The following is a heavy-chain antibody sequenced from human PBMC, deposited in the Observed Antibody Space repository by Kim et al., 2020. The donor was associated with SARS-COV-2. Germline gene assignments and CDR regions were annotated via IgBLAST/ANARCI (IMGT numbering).Heavy chain of an antibody. D-gene: IGHD2-15*01. CDR2: ISGSGGST. J-gene: IGHJ4*02. Sequence: GGSLRLSCAASGFTFSSYAMSWVRQAPGKGLEWVSAISGSGGSTYYADSVKGRFTISRDNSKNTLYLQMNSLRAEDTAVYYCAKDRGYCSGGSCLLADYWGQGTLVTVSS. V-gene: IGHV3-23*01. CDR3: AKDRGYCSGGSCLLADY. CDR1: GFTFSSYA.